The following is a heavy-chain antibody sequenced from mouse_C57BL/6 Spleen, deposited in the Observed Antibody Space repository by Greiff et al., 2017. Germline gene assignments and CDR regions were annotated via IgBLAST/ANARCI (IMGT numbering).Heavy chain of an antibody. CDR1: GYAFSSSW. CDR3: ARYGSSYYAMDY. J-gene: IGHJ4*01. V-gene: IGHV1-82*01. D-gene: IGHD1-1*01. CDR2: IYPGDGDT. Sequence: VQLVESGPELVKPGASVKISCKASGYAFSSSWMNWVKQRPGKGLEWIGRIYPGDGDTNYNGKFKGKATLTADKSSSTAYMQLSSLTSEDSAVYFCARYGSSYYAMDYWGQGTSVTVSS.